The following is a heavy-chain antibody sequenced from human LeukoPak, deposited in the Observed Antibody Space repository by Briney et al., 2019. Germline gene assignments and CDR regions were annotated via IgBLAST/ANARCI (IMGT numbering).Heavy chain of an antibody. Sequence: GGSLRLSCAASGFTFSSYGMHWVRQAPGKGLEWVAVISYDGSNKYYADSVKGRFTISRDNSKNTLYLQMNSLRAEDTAVYYCAKDRWFGEFGEANWFDPWGQGTLVTVSS. D-gene: IGHD3-10*01. CDR2: ISYDGSNK. J-gene: IGHJ5*02. CDR1: GFTFSSYG. V-gene: IGHV3-30*18. CDR3: AKDRWFGEFGEANWFDP.